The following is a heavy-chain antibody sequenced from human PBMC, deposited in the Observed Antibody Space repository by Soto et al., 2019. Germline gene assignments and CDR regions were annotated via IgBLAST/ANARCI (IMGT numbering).Heavy chain of an antibody. Sequence: SQPLSLTCAISGDSVSSNSAAWNWIRQSPSRGLEWLGRTYYRSKWYNDYAVSVKSRITINPDTSKNQFSLQLNSVTPEDTAVYYCARDQGIAAAGKNHDAFDIWGQGTMVTVSS. CDR1: GDSVSSNSAA. V-gene: IGHV6-1*01. D-gene: IGHD6-13*01. CDR3: ARDQGIAAAGKNHDAFDI. CDR2: TYYRSKWYN. J-gene: IGHJ3*02.